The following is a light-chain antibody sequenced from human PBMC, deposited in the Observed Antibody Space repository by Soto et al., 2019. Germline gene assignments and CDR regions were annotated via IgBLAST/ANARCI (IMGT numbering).Light chain of an antibody. CDR2: S. Sequence: DIVLTQTPLSLSVTPGQPASISCKSSQSLLHSDGKTYLYWYLQKPGQPPHLLSNRFSGVPDRFSGSGSGTDFTLKISRVEAEDVGVYYCMQAIQFPLFTFGPGTKVDIK. CDR3: MQAIQFPLFT. V-gene: IGKV2D-29*01. J-gene: IGKJ3*01. CDR1: QSLLHSDGKTY.